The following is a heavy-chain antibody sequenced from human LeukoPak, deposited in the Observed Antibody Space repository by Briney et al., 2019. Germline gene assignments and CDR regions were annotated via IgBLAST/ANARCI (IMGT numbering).Heavy chain of an antibody. D-gene: IGHD3-22*01. J-gene: IGHJ4*02. V-gene: IGHV3-7*01. CDR3: ARMSSSGYFL. CDR2: IKQDGSEK. CDR1: GFTFSNNW. Sequence: GGSLRLSCAASGFTFSNNWMSWVRQAPGKGLEWVANIKQDGSEKYYVDSMKGRFGISRDNAKNSLFLQMNSLRAEDTAVYYCARMSSSGYFLWGQGTLVTVSS.